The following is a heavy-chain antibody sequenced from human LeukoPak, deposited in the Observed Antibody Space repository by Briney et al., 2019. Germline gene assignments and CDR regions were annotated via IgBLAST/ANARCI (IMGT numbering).Heavy chain of an antibody. CDR1: GGSISSYY. J-gene: IGHJ4*02. CDR2: IYYSGST. V-gene: IGHV4-59*08. D-gene: IGHD6-6*01. CDR3: ASLLYSTSGCDY. Sequence: SETLSLTCTVSGGSISSYYWSWIRQPPGKGLEWIGYIYYSGSTYYNPSLKSRVTISVDTSKNQFSLKLSSVTAADTAVYYCASLLYSTSGCDYWGQGTLVTVSS.